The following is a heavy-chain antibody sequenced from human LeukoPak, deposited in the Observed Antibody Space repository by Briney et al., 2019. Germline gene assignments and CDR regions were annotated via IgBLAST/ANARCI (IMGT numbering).Heavy chain of an antibody. Sequence: GGSLKLSCAASGFTFRSYSMNWVRQAPGKGLEWGSYISSSSGPIYYADSVKGRFTISRDNDKNSLYLQMNSLRAEDTAVYYCARVGYSYGLDYFDYWGQGNLVTVSS. J-gene: IGHJ4*02. CDR1: GFTFRSYS. V-gene: IGHV3-48*04. D-gene: IGHD5-18*01. CDR3: ARVGYSYGLDYFDY. CDR2: ISSSSGPI.